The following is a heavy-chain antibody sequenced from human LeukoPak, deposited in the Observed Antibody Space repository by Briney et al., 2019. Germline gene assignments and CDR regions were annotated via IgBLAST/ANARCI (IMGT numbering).Heavy chain of an antibody. CDR3: ARAPYDILTGYSLNWFDP. CDR1: GYTFTTYA. Sequence: ASVKVSCKASGYTFTTYAMHWVRQAPGQRLEWMGWINGDNGNTKYSQKFQGRVTITRDTSAHTGYMELRSLSSADTAVYSCARAPYDILTGYSLNWFDPWGQGTLVTVSS. CDR2: INGDNGNT. J-gene: IGHJ5*02. D-gene: IGHD3-9*01. V-gene: IGHV1-3*01.